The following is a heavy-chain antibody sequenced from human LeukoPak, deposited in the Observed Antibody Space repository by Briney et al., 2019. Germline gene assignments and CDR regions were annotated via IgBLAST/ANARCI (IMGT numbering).Heavy chain of an antibody. D-gene: IGHD3-22*01. J-gene: IGHJ2*01. CDR3: AKYYYDSSGYRDWYFDL. CDR1: GDSISSSNSY. CDR2: IFYSGST. V-gene: IGHV4-39*07. Sequence: SETLSLTCTVSGDSISSSNSYWGWIRQPPGKGLEWIGSIFYSGSTYYNPSLKSRVTISVDTSKNQFSLKLSSVTAADTAVYYCAKYYYDSSGYRDWYFDLWGRGTLVTVSS.